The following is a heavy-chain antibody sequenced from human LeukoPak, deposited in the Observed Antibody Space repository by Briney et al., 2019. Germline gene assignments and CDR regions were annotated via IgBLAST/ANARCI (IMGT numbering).Heavy chain of an antibody. J-gene: IGHJ5*02. CDR3: ARRSRIAARPRNWFDP. D-gene: IGHD6-6*01. CDR1: GGSFSGYY. Sequence: PSETLSLTCAVYGGSFSGYYWSWIRQPPGKGLEWIGEINHSGSTNYNPSLKSRVTISVDTSKNQFSLKLSSVTAADTAVYYCARRSRIAARPRNWFDPWGQGILVTVSS. V-gene: IGHV4-34*01. CDR2: INHSGST.